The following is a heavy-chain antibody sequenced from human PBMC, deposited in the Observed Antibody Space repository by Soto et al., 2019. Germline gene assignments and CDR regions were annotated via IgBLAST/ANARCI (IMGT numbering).Heavy chain of an antibody. Sequence: QVQLVQSGAEVKKPGSSVKVSCKASGGTFSSYAISWVRQAPGQGLEWMGGIIPIFGTANYAQKFQGRVTMTADESTSTAYMEQSSLRSEDTAVYYCADGYNYPRDYCYGMDVWGQGTTVTVSS. D-gene: IGHD5-12*01. CDR2: IIPIFGTA. V-gene: IGHV1-69*12. CDR1: GGTFSSYA. CDR3: ADGYNYPRDYCYGMDV. J-gene: IGHJ6*02.